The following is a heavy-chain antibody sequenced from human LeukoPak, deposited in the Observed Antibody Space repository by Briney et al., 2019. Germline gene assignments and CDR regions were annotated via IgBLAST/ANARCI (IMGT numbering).Heavy chain of an antibody. V-gene: IGHV3-7*03. J-gene: IGHJ4*02. Sequence: GGSLRLSCAASGFTFSSYWMTWVRQAPGRGLEWVANIKQDGSRKNYVDSVRGRFTISRDNAKNSLYLQMNSLRAEDTAVYYCATPLDYYDSSGYHQGGDWGQGTLVTVSS. D-gene: IGHD3-22*01. CDR1: GFTFSSYW. CDR3: ATPLDYYDSSGYHQGGD. CDR2: IKQDGSRK.